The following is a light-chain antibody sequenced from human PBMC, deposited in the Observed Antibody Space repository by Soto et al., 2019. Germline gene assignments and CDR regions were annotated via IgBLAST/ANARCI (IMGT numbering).Light chain of an antibody. J-gene: IGKJ3*01. Sequence: EIVLTQSPATLSLSPGERATLSCRASQSVSSYLAWYQQKPGQAPRLLIYDASNRATGIPARFSGSGSGTDFTLTIRSLEPEDFAVYYCQLGFTFGPGTKVDIK. CDR2: DAS. V-gene: IGKV3-11*01. CDR3: QLGFT. CDR1: QSVSSY.